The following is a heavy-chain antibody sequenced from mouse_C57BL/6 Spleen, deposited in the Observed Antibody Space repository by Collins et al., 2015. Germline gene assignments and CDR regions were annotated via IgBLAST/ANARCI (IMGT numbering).Heavy chain of an antibody. CDR2: IDPENGDT. Sequence: EVQLLQSGAELVRPGASVKLSCTPSGFSIKDDYMHWVNQRPEQGLEWIGWIDPENGDTEYASKFQGKATITTDTSSNTAYLQLSSLTSEDTAVYYCTSYYVWGTGTTVTVSS. CDR1: GFSIKDDY. V-gene: IGHV14-4*01. D-gene: IGHD1-1*01. J-gene: IGHJ1*03. CDR3: TSYYV.